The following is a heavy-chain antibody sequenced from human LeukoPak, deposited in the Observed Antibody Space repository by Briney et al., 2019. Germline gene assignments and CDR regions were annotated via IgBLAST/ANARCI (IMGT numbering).Heavy chain of an antibody. CDR1: GFTLSGYW. J-gene: IGHJ4*02. V-gene: IGHV3-74*01. D-gene: IGHD3-10*01. CDR3: VRDDDYYGSGIFDY. Sequence: PGGSLRLSCAASGFTLSGYWMQWVRQAPGKGLVWVSRINSDGRSTRYADSVKGRFTISRDNAKNTLYLQMNSLRAEDAAVYYCVRDDDYYGSGIFDYWGQGTLVTVSS. CDR2: INSDGRST.